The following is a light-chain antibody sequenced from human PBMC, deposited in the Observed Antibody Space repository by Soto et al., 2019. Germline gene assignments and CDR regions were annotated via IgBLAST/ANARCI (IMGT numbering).Light chain of an antibody. CDR1: QSVPSNY. J-gene: IGKJ5*01. CDR2: GAS. Sequence: LRPSRYYMSLSPGSRANLSCISSQSVPSNYVAWYQQKPGQAPRLLIYGASSRATGIPDRFSGSGSWTDFTLTICRLEPEDGVGYCSPLSGCLLSRFADGTRLEIK. CDR3: PLSGCLLSR. V-gene: IGKV3-20*01.